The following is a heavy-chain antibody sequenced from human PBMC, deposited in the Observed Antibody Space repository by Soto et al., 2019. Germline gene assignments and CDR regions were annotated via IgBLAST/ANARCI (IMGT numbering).Heavy chain of an antibody. J-gene: IGHJ6*02. V-gene: IGHV3-33*01. CDR1: GFSFSSHG. CDR2: LWAGGNIR. CDR3: ARDAQHLANYGMDV. Sequence: QVQLVESGGTVDQPGRSLRLSCAASGFSFSSHGMNWVRQAPGTGLGWVAHLWAGGNIRYYAYSVKGRFTISSDHSKNTLYLQMDSLGAEDTAVYYCARDAQHLANYGMDVWGQGTTVTVSS. D-gene: IGHD3-3*02.